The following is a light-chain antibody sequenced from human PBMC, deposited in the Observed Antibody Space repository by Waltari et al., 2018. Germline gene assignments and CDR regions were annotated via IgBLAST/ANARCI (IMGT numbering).Light chain of an antibody. CDR2: EVI. V-gene: IGLV2-23*02. Sequence: QSALTQPASVSGSPGQSITISCTGTSSDVGFYNLVSWYQQNPGKAPELVVYEVISRPSGVSNRFSGSKSGNTASLTISGLQADDEADYYCCSYAGRNIWVFGGGTKLTIL. J-gene: IGLJ3*02. CDR1: SSDVGFYNL. CDR3: CSYAGRNIWV.